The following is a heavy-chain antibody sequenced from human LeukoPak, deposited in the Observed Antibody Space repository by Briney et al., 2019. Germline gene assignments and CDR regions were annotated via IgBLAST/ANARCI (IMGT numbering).Heavy chain of an antibody. CDR2: IYYTGNT. Sequence: SETLSLTCTVSGVSISSSYSYWGWIRQPPGMGLEWIGSIYYTGNTYYNASLKSRVTISVDTSKNQFSLKLRSVTAADTAVYYCARDKGDYGDYYWFDPWGQGTLVTVSS. D-gene: IGHD4-17*01. CDR3: ARDKGDYGDYYWFDP. CDR1: GVSISSSYSY. V-gene: IGHV4-39*07. J-gene: IGHJ5*02.